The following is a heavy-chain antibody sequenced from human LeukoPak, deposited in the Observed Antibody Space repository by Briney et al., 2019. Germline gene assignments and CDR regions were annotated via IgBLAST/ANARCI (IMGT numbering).Heavy chain of an antibody. CDR3: ARAPDAFDI. Sequence: PGGSLRLSCAASEFSVGSNYMTWVCQAPGKGLEWIGEIYHSGSTNYNPSLKSRVTISVDKSKNQFSLKLSSVTAADTAVYYCARAPDAFDIWGQGTMVTVSS. V-gene: IGHV4-4*02. J-gene: IGHJ3*02. CDR2: IYHSGST. CDR1: EFSVGSNY.